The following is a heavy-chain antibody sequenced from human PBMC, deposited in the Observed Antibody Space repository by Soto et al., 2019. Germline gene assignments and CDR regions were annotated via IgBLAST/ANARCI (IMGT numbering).Heavy chain of an antibody. CDR2: ISGSGGST. CDR1: GFTFSSYA. Sequence: LRLSCAASGFTFSSYAMSWVRQAPGKGLEWVSAISGSGGSTYYADSVKGRFTISRDNSKNTLYLQMNSLRAEDTAVYYCAKVPPPSPGYSSSWFDYWGQGTLVTVSS. J-gene: IGHJ4*02. CDR3: AKVPPPSPGYSSSWFDY. V-gene: IGHV3-23*01. D-gene: IGHD6-13*01.